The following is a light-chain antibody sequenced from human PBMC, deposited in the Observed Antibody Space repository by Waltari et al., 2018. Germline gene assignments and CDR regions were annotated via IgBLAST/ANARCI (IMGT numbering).Light chain of an antibody. CDR3: QQRYNWPPT. CDR2: DAS. J-gene: IGKJ4*01. Sequence: EIVLTQSPATLSLSPGERATPPCRASQSVGANLAWYQQIAGQAPRLLIYDASNRATGIPARFSGSGSGADFTLTISSLEPEDFAVYYCQQRYNWPPTFGGGTKVEIE. CDR1: QSVGAN. V-gene: IGKV3-11*01.